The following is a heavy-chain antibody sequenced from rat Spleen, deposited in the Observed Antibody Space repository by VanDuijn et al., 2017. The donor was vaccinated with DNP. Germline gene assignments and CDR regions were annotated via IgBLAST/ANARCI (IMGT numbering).Heavy chain of an antibody. Sequence: QVQLTESGPGLVQPSQTLSLTCTVSGFSLASYGVSWVRQPPGKGLEWIAAISNGGSTYYNSALKSRLSISRDTSKSQVFLKMNSLQTEDTAIYFCTREGAYFDYWGQGVMVTVSS. V-gene: IGHV2S12*01. D-gene: IGHD1-11*01. CDR3: TREGAYFDY. CDR2: ISNGGST. J-gene: IGHJ2*01. CDR1: GFSLASYG.